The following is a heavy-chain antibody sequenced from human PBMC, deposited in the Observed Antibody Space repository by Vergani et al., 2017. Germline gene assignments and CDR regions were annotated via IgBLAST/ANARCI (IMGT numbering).Heavy chain of an antibody. D-gene: IGHD6-19*01. Sequence: QVQLQESGPGLVKPSETLSLTCTVSGDSVISTDYHWGWIRQPPGKGLEWIGSMDYSGSTSYNPSIEGRISISFETPKNQFSLKLSSVTAADTAVYFCARHSTVEWLVKLGWIDPWGQGILVTVSS. CDR1: GDSVISTDYH. J-gene: IGHJ5*02. V-gene: IGHV4-39*01. CDR3: ARHSTVEWLVKLGWIDP. CDR2: MDYSGST.